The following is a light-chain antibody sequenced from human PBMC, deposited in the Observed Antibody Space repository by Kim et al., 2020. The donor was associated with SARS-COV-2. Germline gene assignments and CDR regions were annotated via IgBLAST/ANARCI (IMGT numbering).Light chain of an antibody. Sequence: PGERVTLSCRASQSVSSSYLTWYQQKPGQAPRLLIYGASTRATGIPARFSGSGSGTASTLTTSSLQPEDFAVYYCQQAYNLPPNTFAQGTKL. J-gene: IGKJ2*01. CDR2: GAS. CDR3: QQAYNLPPNT. V-gene: IGKV3D-7*01. CDR1: QSVSSSY.